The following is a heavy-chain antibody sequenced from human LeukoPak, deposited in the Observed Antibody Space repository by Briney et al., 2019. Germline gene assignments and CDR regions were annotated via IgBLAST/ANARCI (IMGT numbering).Heavy chain of an antibody. CDR2: IYYSGCT. D-gene: IGHD6-19*01. J-gene: IGHJ6*02. Sequence: SQTLSLTCTVSGGSISSSSYYWGWIRQPPGKGLEWIGSIYYSGCTYYNPSLKSRVTISVDTSKNQFSLKLSSVTAADTAVYYCARDDSSGWHMDVWGQGTTVTVSS. CDR3: ARDDSSGWHMDV. V-gene: IGHV4-39*07. CDR1: GGSISSSSYY.